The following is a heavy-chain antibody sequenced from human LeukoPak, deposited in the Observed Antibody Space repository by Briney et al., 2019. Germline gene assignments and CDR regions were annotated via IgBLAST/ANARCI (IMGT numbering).Heavy chain of an antibody. V-gene: IGHV3-33*01. Sequence: GGSLRLSCAASGFTFSTYGIHWVRQAPGRGLEWVAAIWPDGSYIYYADSAKGQYTISRDNSKNTVYLQMNTLRDEDTAVYYCARAVGPFDYWGQGTLVTVSS. CDR3: ARAVGPFDY. D-gene: IGHD3-16*01. J-gene: IGHJ4*02. CDR1: GFTFSTYG. CDR2: IWPDGSYI.